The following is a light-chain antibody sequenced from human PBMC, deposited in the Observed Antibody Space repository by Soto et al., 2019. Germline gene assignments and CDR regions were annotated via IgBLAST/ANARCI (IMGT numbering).Light chain of an antibody. Sequence: VIWRTQSPSLLPASTGDRVTISCRMSQGISSYLAWYQQKPGKAPELLIYAASTLQSGVPSRFSGSGSGTDFNLTVNSLQTEDFATYECQQGYTSAITFGQGTRLEIK. V-gene: IGKV1D-8*03. CDR3: QQGYTSAIT. CDR1: QGISSY. J-gene: IGKJ5*01. CDR2: AAS.